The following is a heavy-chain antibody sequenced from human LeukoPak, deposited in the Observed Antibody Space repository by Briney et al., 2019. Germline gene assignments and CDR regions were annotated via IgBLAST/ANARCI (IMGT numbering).Heavy chain of an antibody. CDR2: ISTSSNYI. Sequence: GGSLRLSCTASGFTFSNYKMNWVRQAPGKGLEWVSFISTSSNYIYYSDSVKGRFTISRDNAKNSLFVQMNSLRAEDTAVYYCATVSDGWSGYWGHGSLVTVSS. V-gene: IGHV3-21*01. CDR3: ATVSDGWSGY. D-gene: IGHD6-19*01. J-gene: IGHJ4*01. CDR1: GFTFSNYK.